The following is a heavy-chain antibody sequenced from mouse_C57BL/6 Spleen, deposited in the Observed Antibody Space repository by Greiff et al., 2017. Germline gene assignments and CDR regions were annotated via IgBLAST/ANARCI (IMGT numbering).Heavy chain of an antibody. D-gene: IGHD1-1*01. CDR2: ISSGSSTI. CDR3: ASRGLLTTVDYAMDY. CDR1: GFTFSDYG. Sequence: EVQLVESGGGLVKPGGSLKLSCAASGFTFSDYGMHWVRQAPEKGLEWVAYISSGSSTIYYADTVKGRFTISRDNAKNTLFLQMTSLRSEDSAMXYCASRGLLTTVDYAMDYWGQGTTVTVSS. J-gene: IGHJ4*01. V-gene: IGHV5-17*01.